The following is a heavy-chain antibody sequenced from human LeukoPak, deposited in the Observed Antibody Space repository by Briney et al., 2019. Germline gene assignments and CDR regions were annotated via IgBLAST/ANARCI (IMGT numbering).Heavy chain of an antibody. CDR3: ARDPYYYDSILDAFDI. CDR2: IYTSGST. CDR1: GGSISSYY. D-gene: IGHD3-22*01. Sequence: SETLSLTCTVSGGSISSYYWSWIRQPAGKGLEWIGRIYTSGSTNYNPSLKSRVTMSVDTSKNQFSLKLSSVTAADTAVYYCARDPYYYDSILDAFDIWGQGTMVIVSS. J-gene: IGHJ3*02. V-gene: IGHV4-4*07.